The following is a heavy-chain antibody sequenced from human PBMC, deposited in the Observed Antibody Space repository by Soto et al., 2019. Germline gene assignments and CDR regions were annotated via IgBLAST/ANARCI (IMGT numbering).Heavy chain of an antibody. Sequence: GGSPRLSCATSGFTFSSYAMSWVRQAPGKGLAWVSAISGSGLTTYYADSVKGRFTISRDNAKNPLYLQMNSLRAEDTAVYYWARGGQQLHGMDVWGQGTTVTVSS. V-gene: IGHV3-23*01. CDR1: GFTFSSYA. J-gene: IGHJ6*02. CDR3: ARGGQQLHGMDV. D-gene: IGHD6-13*01. CDR2: ISGSGLTT.